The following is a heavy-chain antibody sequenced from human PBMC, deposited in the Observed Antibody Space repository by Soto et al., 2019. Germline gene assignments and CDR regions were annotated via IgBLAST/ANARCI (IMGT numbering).Heavy chain of an antibody. CDR1: GDSVSSNSAA. J-gene: IGHJ4*02. V-gene: IGHV6-1*01. CDR3: ARDSGINIIVDL. Sequence: SQTLSLTCAISGDSVSSNSAAWNWIRQSPSRGLEWLGRTYYRSKWYNDYAVSVKSRITFNPDTSKNQFSLHVNSVTPEDTAVYYCARDSGINIIVDLWGQGTMVTVSS. CDR2: TYYRSKWYN. D-gene: IGHD3-22*01.